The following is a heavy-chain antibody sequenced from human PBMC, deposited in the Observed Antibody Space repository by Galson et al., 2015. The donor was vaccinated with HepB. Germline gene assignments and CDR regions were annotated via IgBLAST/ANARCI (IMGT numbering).Heavy chain of an antibody. J-gene: IGHJ3*02. CDR2: ISRNSGSI. CDR3: AKGWFGEFLDAFDI. Sequence: SLRLSCAASGFTFDDYAMHWVRQAPGKGLEWVSGISRNSGSIGYADSVKGRFTISRDNAKNSLYLQMNSLRAEDTALYYCAKGWFGEFLDAFDISVQGTMVTASS. V-gene: IGHV3-9*01. CDR1: GFTFDDYA. D-gene: IGHD3-10*01.